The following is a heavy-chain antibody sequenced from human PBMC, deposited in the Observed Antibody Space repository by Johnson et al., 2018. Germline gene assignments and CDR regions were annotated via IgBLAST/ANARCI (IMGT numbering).Heavy chain of an antibody. CDR3: ARGIAVAGVAYYYGMDV. D-gene: IGHD6-19*01. CDR2: IIPIFGTA. Sequence: QVQLLESGAEVKKXGSSVKVXCKASGGTFSSYAISWVRQAPGQGLEWMGGIIPIFGTANYAQKFQGRVTITADESTSTAYMELSSLRSEDTAVYYCARGIAVAGVAYYYGMDVWGQGTTVTVSS. CDR1: GGTFSSYA. J-gene: IGHJ6*02. V-gene: IGHV1-69*01.